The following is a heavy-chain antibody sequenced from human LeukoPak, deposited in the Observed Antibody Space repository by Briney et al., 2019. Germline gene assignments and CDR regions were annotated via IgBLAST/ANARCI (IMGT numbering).Heavy chain of an antibody. J-gene: IGHJ4*02. CDR2: ISSSGSTI. Sequence: PGGSLRLSCAASGFTFSSYEMNWVRQAPGKGLEWGSYISSSGSTIYYADSVKGRFTISRDNAKNSLYLQMNSLRDEATAVYYCVQESSSLLRSYFDYWGQGTLVTVSS. CDR1: GFTFSSYE. D-gene: IGHD2-15*01. CDR3: VQESSSLLRSYFDY. V-gene: IGHV3-48*03.